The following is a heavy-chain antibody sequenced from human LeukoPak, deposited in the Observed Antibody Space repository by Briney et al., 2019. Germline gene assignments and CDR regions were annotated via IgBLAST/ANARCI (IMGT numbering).Heavy chain of an antibody. CDR3: ASDLPLGYCSGGSCSHPGDY. J-gene: IGHJ4*02. D-gene: IGHD2-15*01. V-gene: IGHV3-74*01. Sequence: PGGSLRLSCAASGFTFETYWMHWVRQAPGKGLVWVSCINGYGSTTNYADSVRGRFTISRDNAKNTLYLQMNSLRAEDTAVYYCASDLPLGYCSGGSCSHPGDYWGQGTLVTVSS. CDR2: INGYGSTT. CDR1: GFTFETYW.